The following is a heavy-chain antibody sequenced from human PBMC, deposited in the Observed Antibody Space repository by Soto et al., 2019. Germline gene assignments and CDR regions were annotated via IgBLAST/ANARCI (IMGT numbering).Heavy chain of an antibody. CDR1: GGSISSYY. V-gene: IGHV4-59*01. CDR2: IYYSGST. CDR3: ARGGLRFDP. Sequence: QVQLQESGPGLVKPSETLSLTCTVSGGSISSYYWSWIRQPPGKGLEWIGYIYYSGSTNYNPSLKSRVTISVDTSKNQFSLKLSSVTAADTAVYYCARGGLRFDPWGQGTLVTVSS. D-gene: IGHD2-15*01. J-gene: IGHJ5*02.